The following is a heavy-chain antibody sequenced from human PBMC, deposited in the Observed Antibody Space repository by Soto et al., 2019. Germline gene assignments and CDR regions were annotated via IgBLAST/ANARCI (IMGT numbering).Heavy chain of an antibody. D-gene: IGHD1-1*01. Sequence: QVQLVQSGAEVKKPGASVKVSCKASGYTFTSYAMHWVRQAPGQRLEWMGWINAGNGNTKYSQKFQGRVTITRDTSASTAYRELSSLRSEDTAVYYCAGGRSTTGTTPVAFDIWGQGTMVTVSS. CDR2: INAGNGNT. CDR1: GYTFTSYA. V-gene: IGHV1-3*01. CDR3: AGGRSTTGTTPVAFDI. J-gene: IGHJ3*02.